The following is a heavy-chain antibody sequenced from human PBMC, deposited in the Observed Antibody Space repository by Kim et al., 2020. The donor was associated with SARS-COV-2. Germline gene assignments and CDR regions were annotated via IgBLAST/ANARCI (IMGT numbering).Heavy chain of an antibody. Sequence: SGPTLVKPTQTLTLTCTFSGFALSTTGVGVGWIRQPPGKALEWLALIYWDDDKRYSASLKSRLTITKDTSKNQVVLTMTNMDPVDTATYYCAHSVWFGVPLGYFDSWGQGTLVTVSS. J-gene: IGHJ4*02. D-gene: IGHD3-10*01. CDR2: IYWDDDK. CDR1: GFALSTTGVG. CDR3: AHSVWFGVPLGYFDS. V-gene: IGHV2-5*02.